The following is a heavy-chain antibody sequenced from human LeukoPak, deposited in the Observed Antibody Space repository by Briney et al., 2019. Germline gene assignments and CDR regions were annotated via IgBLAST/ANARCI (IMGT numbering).Heavy chain of an antibody. CDR3: ASGPTVAVVY. J-gene: IGHJ4*02. Sequence: GGSLGLSCAASGFTFSSYEMNWVRQAPGKGLEWVSYISSSGSTIYYADSVKGRFTISRDNAKNSLYLQMNSLRAEDTAVYYCASGPTVAVVYWGQGTLVTVSS. CDR1: GFTFSSYE. V-gene: IGHV3-48*03. D-gene: IGHD6-19*01. CDR2: ISSSGSTI.